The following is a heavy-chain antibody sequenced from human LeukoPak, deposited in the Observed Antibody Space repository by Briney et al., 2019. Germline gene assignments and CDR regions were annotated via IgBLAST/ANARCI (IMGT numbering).Heavy chain of an antibody. D-gene: IGHD4-17*01. Sequence: ASVKVSCKASGGTFNSYSITWVRQAPGQGLEWMGVIIPVLGAPKYGQKFQDKITITADESTSTVYMEVSSLTSEDTAVYYCARLYGDYRGYFDFWGQGTPVTVSS. J-gene: IGHJ4*02. V-gene: IGHV1-69*01. CDR3: ARLYGDYRGYFDF. CDR1: GGTFNSYS. CDR2: IIPVLGAP.